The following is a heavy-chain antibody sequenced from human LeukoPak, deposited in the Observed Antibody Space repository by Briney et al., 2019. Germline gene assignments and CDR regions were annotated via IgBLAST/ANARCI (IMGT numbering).Heavy chain of an antibody. CDR1: GFTVSSNY. CDR3: AKGPTMIVVVITGVDY. Sequence: GGSLRLSCAASGFTVSSNYMSWVRQAPGKGLEWVSFIYRGGATYYADSVKDRFTISRDNSKNTLYLQMNSLRAEDTAVYYCAKGPTMIVVVITGVDYWGEGTLVTVTS. CDR2: IYRGGAT. V-gene: IGHV3-66*01. J-gene: IGHJ4*02. D-gene: IGHD3-22*01.